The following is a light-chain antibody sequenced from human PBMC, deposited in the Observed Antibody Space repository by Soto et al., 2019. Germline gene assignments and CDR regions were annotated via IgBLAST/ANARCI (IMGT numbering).Light chain of an antibody. CDR3: QKYNHWPRK. CDR1: QSVSGN. J-gene: IGKJ1*01. V-gene: IGKV3-15*01. Sequence: EKVMTHSPAALSVSPGERATLSCRASQSVSGNLAWYQQKPGQAPRLLIYTASATATGIPARFSGSGSGTEFTLTISSLQSEDFAVYYCQKYNHWPRKCGQGNTGDIK. CDR2: TAS.